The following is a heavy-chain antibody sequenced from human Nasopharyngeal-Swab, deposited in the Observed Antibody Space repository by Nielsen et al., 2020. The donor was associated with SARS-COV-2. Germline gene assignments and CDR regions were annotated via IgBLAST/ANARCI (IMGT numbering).Heavy chain of an antibody. Sequence: GGSLRLSCSASGFIFAICPMSWVRQAPGKGLEWVASINNGKTFYADFVEGRLTISRDDSKSTLYLQMNSLTGEDTATYYCAKVNWNRKREGRDRWGPGTLVTVSS. CDR3: AKVNWNRKREGRDR. D-gene: IGHD1-1*01. V-gene: IGHV3-23*05. CDR2: INNGKT. J-gene: IGHJ5*02. CDR1: GFIFAICP.